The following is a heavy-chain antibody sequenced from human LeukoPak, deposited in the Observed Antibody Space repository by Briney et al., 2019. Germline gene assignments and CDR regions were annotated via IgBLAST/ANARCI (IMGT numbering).Heavy chain of an antibody. V-gene: IGHV1-46*01. D-gene: IGHD4-23*01. CDR3: ARDSYGGNWSLGY. J-gene: IGHJ4*02. Sequence: GASVKVSCKSSGYTFTTYYMHWVRQAPGQGLDWMGIINPSGGSTSYAQKFQGRVTMTRDTSTSTVYMELSGLRSEDTAVYYCARDSYGGNWSLGYWGQGTLVTVSS. CDR2: INPSGGST. CDR1: GYTFTTYY.